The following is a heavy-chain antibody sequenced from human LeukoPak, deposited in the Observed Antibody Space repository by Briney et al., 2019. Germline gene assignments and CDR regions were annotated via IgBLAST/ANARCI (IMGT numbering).Heavy chain of an antibody. J-gene: IGHJ4*02. CDR2: ISASGDVT. CDR1: GFSFSAYP. Sequence: GGSLRLSCAASGFSFSAYPMGWVRQAPGKGLQWLSGISASGDVTFHADRVKGRFAISRDNSKNTLYLQMTGLRAGDTAEYYCAKESASGSYVDYWGQGTLVTVSS. V-gene: IGHV3-23*01. D-gene: IGHD1-26*01. CDR3: AKESASGSYVDY.